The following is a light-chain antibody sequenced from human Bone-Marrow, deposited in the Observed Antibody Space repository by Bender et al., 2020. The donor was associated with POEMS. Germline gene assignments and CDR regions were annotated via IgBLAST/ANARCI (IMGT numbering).Light chain of an antibody. J-gene: IGLJ2*01. CDR1: SSDVGGYNY. Sequence: QSALTQPPSASGSPGQSVTISCTGTSSDVGGYNYVSWYQQHPGKAPKLMIYEVSKRPSGVSHRFSGSKSGNTASLTISGLQAEDEADYYCCSSATTNTFIFGGGTTLTVL. CDR2: EVS. CDR3: CSSATTNTFI. V-gene: IGLV2-8*01.